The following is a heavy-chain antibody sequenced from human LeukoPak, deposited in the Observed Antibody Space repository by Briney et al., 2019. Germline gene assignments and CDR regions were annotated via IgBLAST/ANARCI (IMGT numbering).Heavy chain of an antibody. Sequence: PGGSLRLSCAASGFTFSIYAMSWVRQAPGKGLQWVANIKTDGSEKYYVDSVKGRFTISRDNAKNSLYLQMNSLRAEDTAVYYCATYSSLNRREFQYWGQGTLLTVSS. CDR3: ATYSSLNRREFQY. CDR1: GFTFSIYA. CDR2: IKTDGSEK. D-gene: IGHD3-22*01. J-gene: IGHJ1*01. V-gene: IGHV3-7*01.